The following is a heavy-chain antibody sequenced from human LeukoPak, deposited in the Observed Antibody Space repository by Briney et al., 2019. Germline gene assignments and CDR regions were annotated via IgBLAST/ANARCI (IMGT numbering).Heavy chain of an antibody. Sequence: SETLSLTCAVYGGSFSGYYWSWIRQPPGKGLEWIGEINHSGSTNYNPSLKSRVTISVDTSKNQFSLKLSSVTAADTAVYYCARRGTSSRILALGRFDPWGQGTLVTVSS. V-gene: IGHV4-34*01. CDR3: ARRGTSSRILALGRFDP. CDR2: INHSGST. J-gene: IGHJ5*02. D-gene: IGHD6-13*01. CDR1: GGSFSGYY.